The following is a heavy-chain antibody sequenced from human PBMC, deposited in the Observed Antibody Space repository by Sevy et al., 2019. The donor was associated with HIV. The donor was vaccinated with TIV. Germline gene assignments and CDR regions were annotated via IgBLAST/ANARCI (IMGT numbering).Heavy chain of an antibody. Sequence: GGSLRLSCAASGFTFSSYGMHWVRQAPGKGLEWVAVIWYDGSNKYYADSVKGRFNISRDNSKNTLYLQMNSLRAEDTAVYYCARDHYTVTNGGPFDYWGQGTLVTVSS. V-gene: IGHV3-33*01. CDR1: GFTFSSYG. D-gene: IGHD4-4*01. CDR3: ARDHYTVTNGGPFDY. J-gene: IGHJ4*02. CDR2: IWYDGSNK.